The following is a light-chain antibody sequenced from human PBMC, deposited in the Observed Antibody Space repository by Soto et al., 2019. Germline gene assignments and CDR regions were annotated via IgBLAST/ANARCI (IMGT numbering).Light chain of an antibody. CDR3: QQRSNWPQIT. CDR2: DAS. Sequence: EIVLTQSPATLSLSPGERATLSCRASQSVSNYLVWYQQKPGQAPRLLIYDASNRATGIPARLSGSGSGTDFSLTISSLEPEDFAVYYCQQRSNWPQITFVQGTRLEIK. V-gene: IGKV3-11*01. CDR1: QSVSNY. J-gene: IGKJ5*01.